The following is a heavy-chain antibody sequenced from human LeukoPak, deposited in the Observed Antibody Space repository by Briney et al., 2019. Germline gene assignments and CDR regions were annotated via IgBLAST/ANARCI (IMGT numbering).Heavy chain of an antibody. D-gene: IGHD6-13*01. CDR3: ARAAAGGWLFDY. CDR2: ISSSSSYI. V-gene: IGHV3-21*01. Sequence: GGSLRLSCAASGFTFSSYSMNWVRQAPGKGLEWVSSISSSSSYIYYADSVKGRFTISRDNAKNSLYLQMNSLRAEDTAVYYCARAAAGGWLFDYWGQGTLVTVSS. CDR1: GFTFSSYS. J-gene: IGHJ4*02.